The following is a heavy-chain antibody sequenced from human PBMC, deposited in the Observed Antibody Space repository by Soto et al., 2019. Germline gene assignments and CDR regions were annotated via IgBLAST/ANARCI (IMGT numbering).Heavy chain of an antibody. CDR3: ARDVAAAVIGFVPHKLPNTQKNWFAP. Sequence: VKVSCEASGGSFSSYAISWVRQAPGQGLEWMGGIIPIFGTANYAQKFQGRVTITADESTSTAYMELSSLRSEDTAVYYCARDVAAAVIGFVPHKLPNTQKNWFAPWGQGTLVTVSS. CDR2: IIPIFGTA. CDR1: GGSFSSYA. J-gene: IGHJ5*02. V-gene: IGHV1-69*13. D-gene: IGHD6-13*01.